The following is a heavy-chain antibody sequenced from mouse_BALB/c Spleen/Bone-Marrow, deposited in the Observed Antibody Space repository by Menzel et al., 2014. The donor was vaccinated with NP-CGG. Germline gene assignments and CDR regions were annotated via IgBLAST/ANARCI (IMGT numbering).Heavy chain of an antibody. CDR3: ARSDGISFAMDY. J-gene: IGHJ4*01. D-gene: IGHD2-1*01. CDR1: GYSFTGYN. Sequence: EVRLHQSGSELEKPGASVKISCKTSGYSFTGYNLNWVTQRNGKSLEWIGNINPYYGSTGYNQRFKGKATLTADKSSSTAFMQLKGLTSEDSAAXXXARSDGISFAMDYWGQGTSVTVSS. CDR2: INPYYGST. V-gene: IGHV1S135*01.